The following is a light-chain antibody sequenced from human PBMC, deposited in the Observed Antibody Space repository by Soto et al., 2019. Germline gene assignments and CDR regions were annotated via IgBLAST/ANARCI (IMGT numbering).Light chain of an antibody. Sequence: EIVLTQSPGPLSLSPGARATLSCSASQSVSNNYYAWYQQKPGQAPRLLIYGASNRATGIPDRFSGSGSGTDFTLTISRLEPEDFAVYYCQQYGSSGTVGQGTKVEIK. V-gene: IGKV3-20*01. J-gene: IGKJ1*01. CDR2: GAS. CDR3: QQYGSSGT. CDR1: QSVSNNY.